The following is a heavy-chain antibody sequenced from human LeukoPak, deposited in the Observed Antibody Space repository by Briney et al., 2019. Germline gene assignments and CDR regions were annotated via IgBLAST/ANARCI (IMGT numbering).Heavy chain of an antibody. Sequence: GGSLRLSCAASGFTFSSYAMSWVRQAPGKGLEWVSAISGSGGSTYYADSVKGRFTISRDNSKNTLYLQMNSLRAEDTAVYYCAKDPPLGYYYDSSGYTFDYWGQGTLVTVSS. V-gene: IGHV3-23*01. J-gene: IGHJ4*02. D-gene: IGHD3-22*01. CDR1: GFTFSSYA. CDR2: ISGSGGST. CDR3: AKDPPLGYYYDSSGYTFDY.